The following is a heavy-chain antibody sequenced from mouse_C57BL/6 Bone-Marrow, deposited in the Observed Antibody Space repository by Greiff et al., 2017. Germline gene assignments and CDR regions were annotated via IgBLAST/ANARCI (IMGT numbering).Heavy chain of an antibody. V-gene: IGHV14-4*01. CDR1: GFNIKDDY. CDR3: TTDGSFAY. Sequence: EVQLQQSGAELVRPGASVKLSCTASGFNIKDDYMHWVNQRPEQGLEWIGWIDPENGDTEYASKFQGKATITADTASNTAYLQLSSLTSEDTAVYYCTTDGSFAYWGQGTLVTVSA. CDR2: IDPENGDT. D-gene: IGHD2-3*01. J-gene: IGHJ3*01.